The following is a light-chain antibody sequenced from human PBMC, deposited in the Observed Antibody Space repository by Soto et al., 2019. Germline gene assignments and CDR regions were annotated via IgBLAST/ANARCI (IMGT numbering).Light chain of an antibody. CDR1: QSISDA. Sequence: EIVLTQSRVTLSVSPGARAALSCRASQSISDASAWNQQKPGQAPRLLIHGASTRAPGFPARFSGSGSGTDFTLTISSLQSEDFAVYYCQQYNNWPWTVGQGTKVDIK. V-gene: IGKV3-15*01. CDR2: GAS. CDR3: QQYNNWPWT. J-gene: IGKJ1*01.